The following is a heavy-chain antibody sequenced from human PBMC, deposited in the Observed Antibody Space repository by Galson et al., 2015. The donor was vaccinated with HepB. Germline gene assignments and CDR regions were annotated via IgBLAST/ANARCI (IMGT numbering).Heavy chain of an antibody. D-gene: IGHD6-19*01. Sequence: SLRLSCATSGFTFTTYWMAWVRQAPGKGLEWVANINQDGSEKFYVGSVNGRFTISRDNAKNSMYLQMNSLRVEDTAVYYCARDLSSGWSLEHWGQGTLVTVSS. J-gene: IGHJ4*02. CDR2: INQDGSEK. CDR1: GFTFTTYW. CDR3: ARDLSSGWSLEH. V-gene: IGHV3-7*03.